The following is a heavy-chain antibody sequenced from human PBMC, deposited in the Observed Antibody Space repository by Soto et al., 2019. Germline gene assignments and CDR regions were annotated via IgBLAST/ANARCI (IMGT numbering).Heavy chain of an antibody. J-gene: IGHJ3*02. V-gene: IGHV5-51*01. Sequence: PGESLKISCKGSGYSFTSYWIGWVRQMPGKGLEWTGIIYPGDSDTRYSPSFQGQVTISADKSISTAYLQWSSLKASDTAMYYCARHGTYYYDSRDAFDIWGQGTMVT. CDR3: ARHGTYYYDSRDAFDI. D-gene: IGHD3-22*01. CDR1: GYSFTSYW. CDR2: IYPGDSDT.